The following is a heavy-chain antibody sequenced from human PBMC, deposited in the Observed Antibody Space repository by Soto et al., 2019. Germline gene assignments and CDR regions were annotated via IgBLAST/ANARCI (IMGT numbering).Heavy chain of an antibody. CDR3: ARMRPPAGGYSSSWRPGYFDY. J-gene: IGHJ4*02. D-gene: IGHD6-13*01. Sequence: QVQLVQSGAEVKKPGSSVKVSCKASGGTFSSYAISWVRQAPGQGLEWMGGIIPIFGTANYAQKFQGRVTITADKSTSTAYMELSSLRSEDTAVYYCARMRPPAGGYSSSWRPGYFDYWGQGTLVTVSS. CDR2: IIPIFGTA. CDR1: GGTFSSYA. V-gene: IGHV1-69*06.